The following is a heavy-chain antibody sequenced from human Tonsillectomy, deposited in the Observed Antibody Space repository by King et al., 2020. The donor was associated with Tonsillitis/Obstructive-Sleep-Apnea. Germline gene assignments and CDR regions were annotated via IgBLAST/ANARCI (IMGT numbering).Heavy chain of an antibody. CDR1: GGSISSYY. D-gene: IGHD6-19*01. J-gene: IGHJ4*02. CDR2: IYYSGST. V-gene: IGHV4-59*08. Sequence: HVQLQESGPGLVKPSETLSLTCTVSGGSISSYYWSWIRQPPGKGLEWVGYIYYSGSTNYNASLNSRVTISVDTSKNQFSLKLSSVTAAETAVYYCARQGYSSGWYYFDYWGQGTLVTVSS. CDR3: ARQGYSSGWYYFDY.